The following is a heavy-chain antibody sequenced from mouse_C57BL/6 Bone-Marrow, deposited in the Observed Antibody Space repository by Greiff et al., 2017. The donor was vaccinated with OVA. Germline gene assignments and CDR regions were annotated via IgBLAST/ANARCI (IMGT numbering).Heavy chain of an antibody. Sequence: QVQLQQPGAELVEPGASVKMSCKASGYTFTSYWITWVKQRPGQGLEWIGDIYPGSGSTNYNEKFKSKATLTVDTSSSTAYMQLSSLTSEDSAVYYCALITTVVATYWYFDVWGTGTTVTVSS. CDR3: ALITTVVATYWYFDV. J-gene: IGHJ1*03. CDR2: IYPGSGST. CDR1: GYTFTSYW. V-gene: IGHV1-55*01. D-gene: IGHD1-1*01.